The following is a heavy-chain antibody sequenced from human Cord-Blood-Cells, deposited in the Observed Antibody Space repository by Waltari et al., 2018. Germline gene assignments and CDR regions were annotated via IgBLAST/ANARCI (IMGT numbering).Heavy chain of an antibody. J-gene: IGHJ3*02. CDR2: IIPIFGTA. CDR1: GGTFSSYA. D-gene: IGHD3-10*01. V-gene: IGHV1-69*01. Sequence: QVQLVQSGAEVKKPGSSVKVSCKASGGTFSSYAIRWVRQAPGQGLEWMGGIIPIFGTANYAQKFQGRVTITADESTSTAYMELSSLRSEDTAVYYCARALEYGSGSYLVAFDIWGQGTMVTVSS. CDR3: ARALEYGSGSYLVAFDI.